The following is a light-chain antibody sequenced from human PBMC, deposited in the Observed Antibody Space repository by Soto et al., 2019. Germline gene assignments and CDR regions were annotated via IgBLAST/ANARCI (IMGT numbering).Light chain of an antibody. J-gene: IGKJ5*01. V-gene: IGKV3-11*01. CDR3: QQRSKWPIA. CDR2: DAS. CDR1: QSVDSY. Sequence: EIVLTQSPATLSLSSGERATLSCRASQSVDSYLAWYQQKPGQAPRLLIHDASDRATGIPARFSGSGSGTDFTLTISSLEPEDFAVYYCQQRSKWPIAFGQGTRLEIK.